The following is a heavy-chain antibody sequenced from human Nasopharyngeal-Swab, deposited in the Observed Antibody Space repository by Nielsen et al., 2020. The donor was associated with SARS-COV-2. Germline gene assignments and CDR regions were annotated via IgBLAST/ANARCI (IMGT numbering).Heavy chain of an antibody. J-gene: IGHJ6*03. Sequence: VRQAPGKGLEWGAVISYDGSNKYYADSVKGRFTISRDSSKNTLYLQMNSLRAEDTAVYYCAKDYRVVAAAGTDYYYYMDVWGKGTTVTVSS. CDR3: AKDYRVVAAAGTDYYYYMDV. CDR2: ISYDGSNK. D-gene: IGHD6-13*01. V-gene: IGHV3-30*18.